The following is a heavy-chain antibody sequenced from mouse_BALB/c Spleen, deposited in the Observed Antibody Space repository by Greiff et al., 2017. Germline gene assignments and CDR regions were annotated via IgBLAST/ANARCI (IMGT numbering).Heavy chain of an antibody. CDR2: ISSGGSYT. V-gene: IGHV5-6*01. Sequence: VQLVESGGDLVKPGGSLKLSCAASGFTFSSYGMSWVRQTPDKRLEWVATISSGGSYTYYPDSVKGRFTISRDNAKNTLYLQMSSLKSEDTAMYYCAREGAMDYWGQGTSVTVSS. CDR3: AREGAMDY. J-gene: IGHJ4*01. CDR1: GFTFSSYG.